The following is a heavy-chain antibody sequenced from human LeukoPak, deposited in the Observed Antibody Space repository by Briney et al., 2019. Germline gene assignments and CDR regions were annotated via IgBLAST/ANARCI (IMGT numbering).Heavy chain of an antibody. D-gene: IGHD6-13*01. CDR2: ISYDGSNK. V-gene: IGHV3-30-3*01. CDR3: ARARGIAAAGTRTNWFDP. CDR1: GFTFSSYA. J-gene: IGHJ5*02. Sequence: GGSLRLSCAASGFTFSSYAMPWVRQAPGKGLEWVAVISYDGSNKYYADSVKGRFTISRDNSKNTLYLQMNGLRAEDTAVCYCARARGIAAAGTRTNWFDPWGQGTLVTVSS.